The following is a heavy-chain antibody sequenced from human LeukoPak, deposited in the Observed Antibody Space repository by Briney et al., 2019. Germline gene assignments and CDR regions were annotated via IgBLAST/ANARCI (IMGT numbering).Heavy chain of an antibody. V-gene: IGHV1-18*01. CDR2: ISAYNGNT. CDR3: ARDLAMVRGVTDYGMDV. J-gene: IGHJ6*02. D-gene: IGHD3-10*01. Sequence: GASVKVSCKASGYTFTSYGISWVRQAPRQGLEWMGWISAYNGNTNYAQKLQGRVTMTTDTSTSTAYMELRSLRSDDTAVYYCARDLAMVRGVTDYGMDVWGQGTTVTVSS. CDR1: GYTFTSYG.